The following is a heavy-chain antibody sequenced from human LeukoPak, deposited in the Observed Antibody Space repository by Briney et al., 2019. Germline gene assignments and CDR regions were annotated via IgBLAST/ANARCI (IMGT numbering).Heavy chain of an antibody. D-gene: IGHD5-24*01. Sequence: SGGSLRLSCAASGFTFSSYAMSWVRQAPGKGLEWVANIDEDGNEEHYVRSVKGRFTISRDNAKNLVYLQMNSLRVDDTAVYYCTRGETMDVWGKGTTVTVSS. CDR2: IDEDGNEE. CDR3: TRGETMDV. J-gene: IGHJ6*03. V-gene: IGHV3-7*01. CDR1: GFTFSSYA.